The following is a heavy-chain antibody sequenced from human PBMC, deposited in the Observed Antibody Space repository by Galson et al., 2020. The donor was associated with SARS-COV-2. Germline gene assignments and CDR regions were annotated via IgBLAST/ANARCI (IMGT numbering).Heavy chain of an antibody. CDR3: AKALVVVAATSRGFDY. V-gene: IGHV3-23*01. D-gene: IGHD2-15*01. J-gene: IGHJ4*02. CDR2: ISGSGGST. Sequence: GGSLRLSCAASGFTFSSFAMTWVRQAPGNGLEWVSGISGSGGSTYYADSVKGRFTISRDKSKNTLYLQMNNLRAEDTAVYYCAKALVVVAATSRGFDYWGQGTLVTVSS. CDR1: GFTFSSFA.